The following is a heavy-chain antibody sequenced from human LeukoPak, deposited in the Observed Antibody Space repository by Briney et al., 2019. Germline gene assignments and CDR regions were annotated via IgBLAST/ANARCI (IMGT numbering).Heavy chain of an antibody. CDR3: ASLALRSTSWPFDY. J-gene: IGHJ4*02. V-gene: IGHV4-34*01. D-gene: IGHD2-2*01. CDR1: GGSFSGYY. Sequence: SETLSLTCAVYGGSFSGYYWSLIRQPPGKGLEWIGEINHSGSTNYNPSLKSRVTVSVDTSKNQFSLKLSSVTAADTAVYYCASLALRSTSWPFDYWGQGTLVTVSS. CDR2: INHSGST.